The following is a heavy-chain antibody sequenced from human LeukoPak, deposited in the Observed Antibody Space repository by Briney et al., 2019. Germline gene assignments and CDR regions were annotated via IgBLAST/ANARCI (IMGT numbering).Heavy chain of an antibody. J-gene: IGHJ4*02. CDR1: GFSFSSYA. CDR3: AREASVVRGVN. D-gene: IGHD3-10*01. CDR2: MSSDGTNT. Sequence: GGSLRLSCAASGFSFSSYAMHWVRQAPGKELEWVAVMSSDGTNTYYAASVKGRFTISRDISKNTLYLQMNSLRAEDTAVYYCAREASVVRGVNWGQGTLVTVSS. V-gene: IGHV3-30-3*01.